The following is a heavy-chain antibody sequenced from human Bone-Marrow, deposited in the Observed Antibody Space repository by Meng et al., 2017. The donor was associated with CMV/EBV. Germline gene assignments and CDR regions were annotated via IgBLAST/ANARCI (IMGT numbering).Heavy chain of an antibody. CDR2: ISYDGNKK. CDR3: AEDSSTIYAFDI. CDR1: GFTFSDYP. D-gene: IGHD6-13*01. J-gene: IGHJ3*02. V-gene: IGHV3-30*04. Sequence: GESLKISCAASGFTFSDYPMHWVRQTPDKGLEWVAIISYDGNKKYSAESVKGRFTISRDKSKNTLYLHINSLRAEDTAVYYCAEDSSTIYAFDIWGQGTLVTVSS.